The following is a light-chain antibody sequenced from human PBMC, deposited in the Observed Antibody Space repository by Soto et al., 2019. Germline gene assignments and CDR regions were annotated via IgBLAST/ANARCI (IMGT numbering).Light chain of an antibody. CDR3: QQAFSFPHT. CDR2: VAS. J-gene: IGKJ2*01. CDR1: QASNGW. V-gene: IGKV1-12*01. Sequence: DIQMTQSPPSLAASVGDRVTITCRASQASNGWLYWYQQKPGKAPNLLISVASRLESGVPSRFSGSGAGTEFALTVTSLQPEDFATYYCQQAFSFPHTFGQGTRLEI.